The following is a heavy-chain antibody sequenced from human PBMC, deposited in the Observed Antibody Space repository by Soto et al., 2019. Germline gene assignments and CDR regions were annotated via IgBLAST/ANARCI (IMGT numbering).Heavy chain of an antibody. J-gene: IGHJ4*02. D-gene: IGHD2-8*02. Sequence: PVGSLRLSCAASGFTFSNYWMTWVRQAPGKGLEWVANIKEDGSETHYVDSVKGRFTISRDNAQNSLYLQMNSLRAEDTAVYYCARALVNGGDYWGQGSLVTVSS. CDR3: ARALVNGGDY. V-gene: IGHV3-7*01. CDR2: IKEDGSET. CDR1: GFTFSNYW.